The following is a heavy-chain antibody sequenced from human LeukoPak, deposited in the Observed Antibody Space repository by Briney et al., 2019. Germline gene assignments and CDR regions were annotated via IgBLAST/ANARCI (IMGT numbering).Heavy chain of an antibody. CDR3: ARGVEPLAANTLAY. CDR2: LYSDGNT. V-gene: IGHV3-53*01. CDR1: RFTHLTND. D-gene: IGHD1-14*01. J-gene: IGHJ4*02. Sequence: GGSLSLSCASSRFTHLTNDMTWVRQAAAKGLAWVSVLYSDGNTKYADSVQGRFTSSRGNSKNTLYLEMNSLSPDDTAVYYCARGVEPLAANTLAYWGQGTLVTVSS.